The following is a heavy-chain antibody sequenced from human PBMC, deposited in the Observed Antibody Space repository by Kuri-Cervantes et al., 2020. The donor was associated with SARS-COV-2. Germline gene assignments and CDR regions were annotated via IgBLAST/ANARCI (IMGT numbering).Heavy chain of an antibody. CDR2: ISGRGDT. D-gene: IGHD2/OR15-2a*01. CDR1: GASISNSY. V-gene: IGHV4-4*07. CDR3: VGVLSNWFDP. Sequence: SETLSLTCTASGASISNSYWNWIRHPAGKPLQWIGRISGRGDTIYNPSLKSRASMSVVTSKNQFSLTLTSVTAADTAVYYCVGVLSNWFDPWGQGTLVTVSS. J-gene: IGHJ5*02.